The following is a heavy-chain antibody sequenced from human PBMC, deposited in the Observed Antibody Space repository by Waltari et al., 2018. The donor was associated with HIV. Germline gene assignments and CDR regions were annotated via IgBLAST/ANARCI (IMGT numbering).Heavy chain of an antibody. J-gene: IGHJ4*02. Sequence: QVQLQESGPGLVKPSETLSLTCTVSGGSIRTYYWSWIRQAAGKGLEWIGRVYASGSTNYNPSLKSRVTMSVDTSKNQFSLKLSSVTAADTAVYYCARVYCSSTSCLFDYWGQGALVTVSS. D-gene: IGHD2-2*01. V-gene: IGHV4-4*07. CDR2: VYASGST. CDR3: ARVYCSSTSCLFDY. CDR1: GGSIRTYY.